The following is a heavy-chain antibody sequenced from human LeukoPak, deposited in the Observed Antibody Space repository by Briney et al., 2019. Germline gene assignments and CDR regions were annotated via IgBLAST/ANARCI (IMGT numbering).Heavy chain of an antibody. V-gene: IGHV3-30*18. CDR3: AKDVRVLTNRYYYGMDV. CDR2: ISYDGSNK. CDR1: AFTFSSYG. D-gene: IGHD1-1*01. J-gene: IGHJ6*02. Sequence: GGSLRLSCAASAFTFSSYGMHWVRQAPGKGLEWVAVISYDGSNKYYADSVKGRFTISRDNSKNTLYLQMNSLRAEDTAVYYCAKDVRVLTNRYYYGMDVWGQGTTVTVSS.